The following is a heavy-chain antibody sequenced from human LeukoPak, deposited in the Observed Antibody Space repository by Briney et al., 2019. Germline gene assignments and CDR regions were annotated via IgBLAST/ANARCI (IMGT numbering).Heavy chain of an antibody. Sequence: PSETLSLTCAVYGGSFSGYYWSWIRQPPGKGLEWIGEINHSGSTNYNPSLKSRVTISVDTSKNQFSLKLSSVTAADTAVYYCVRGYSYLYYLDYWGQGTLVTVSS. CDR1: GGSFSGYY. CDR2: INHSGST. D-gene: IGHD5-18*01. CDR3: VRGYSYLYYLDY. V-gene: IGHV4-34*03. J-gene: IGHJ4*02.